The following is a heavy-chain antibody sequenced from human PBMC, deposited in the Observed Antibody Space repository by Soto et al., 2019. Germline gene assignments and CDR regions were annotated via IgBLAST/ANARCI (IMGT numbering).Heavy chain of an antibody. Sequence: QVQLQESGPGLVKPSQTLSLTCTVSGGSISSGGYYWSWIRQHPGKGLEWIGYIYYSGSTYYNPSLESRVTISVDTSKNQFSLKLSSVTAADTAVYYCARTGGGLWFGELNWGQGTLVTVSS. J-gene: IGHJ4*02. CDR2: IYYSGST. V-gene: IGHV4-31*03. CDR1: GGSISSGGYY. D-gene: IGHD3-10*01. CDR3: ARTGGGLWFGELN.